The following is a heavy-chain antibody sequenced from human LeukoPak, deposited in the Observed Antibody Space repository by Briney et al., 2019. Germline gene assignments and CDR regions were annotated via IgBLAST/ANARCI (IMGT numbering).Heavy chain of an antibody. CDR1: GYTFTSYY. CDR3: ARGGGSYTFDY. D-gene: IGHD1-26*01. J-gene: IGHJ4*02. Sequence: ASVKVSCKASGYTFTSYYMHWVRQAPGQGLEWMGIINPSGGSTTYAQKFQGRVTMTRDTSTSTVYMELNSLRSEDTAVYYCARGGGSYTFDYWGQGTLVAVSS. CDR2: INPSGGST. V-gene: IGHV1-46*01.